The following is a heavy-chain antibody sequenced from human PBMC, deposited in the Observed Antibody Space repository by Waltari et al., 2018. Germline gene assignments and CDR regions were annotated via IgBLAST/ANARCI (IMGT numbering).Heavy chain of an antibody. D-gene: IGHD6-19*01. CDR2: IYHSGGT. Sequence: QVQLQESGPGLVKPSETLSLTCAVSGYSISSGYYWGWIRQPPGKGLEWIGSIYHSGGTYYNPSLKSRDTISVDTSKNQFSLKLSSVTAADTAVYYCARVPMSYSSGAAGVFDYWGQGTLVTVSS. J-gene: IGHJ4*02. V-gene: IGHV4-38-2*01. CDR3: ARVPMSYSSGAAGVFDY. CDR1: GYSISSGYY.